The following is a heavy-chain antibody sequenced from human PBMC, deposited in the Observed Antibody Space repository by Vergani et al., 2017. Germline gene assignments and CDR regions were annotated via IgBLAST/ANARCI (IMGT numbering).Heavy chain of an antibody. Sequence: QVQLVESGGGVVQPGTSLRLSCVVSGFALNRHAMYWVRQAPGKELEWVVGISFDGTNEYYPDLVKGRFTISRDIAKNTLYLQVRSLRLEDTGVYHCVRDGGVCAGGRCCTEGWDYWGEGTAVTVSS. V-gene: IGHV3-30-3*01. CDR3: VRDGGVCAGGRCCTEGWDY. J-gene: IGHJ4*02. D-gene: IGHD3-16*01. CDR2: ISFDGTNE. CDR1: GFALNRHA.